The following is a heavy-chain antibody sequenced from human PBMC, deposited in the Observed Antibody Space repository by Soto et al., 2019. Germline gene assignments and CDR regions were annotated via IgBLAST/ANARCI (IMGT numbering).Heavy chain of an antibody. V-gene: IGHV3-33*01. D-gene: IGHD4-17*01. CDR1: GFTFSNNG. CDR2: IWYDGSNE. J-gene: IGHJ4*02. Sequence: QVRLVESGGGVVQPGRSLRLSCAASGFTFSNNGMHWVRQAPGKGLEWVAVIWYDGSNEYFADSVKGRFTISRDNSKNTLFLQMDSLRAEDTAVYYCGRGVDYRDYAIDYWGQGTLVTVSS. CDR3: GRGVDYRDYAIDY.